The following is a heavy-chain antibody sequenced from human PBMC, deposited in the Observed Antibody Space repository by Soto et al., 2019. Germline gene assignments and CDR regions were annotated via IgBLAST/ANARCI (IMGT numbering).Heavy chain of an antibody. CDR3: ARVGLRSSGYYYPNYWYFDL. J-gene: IGHJ2*01. V-gene: IGHV3-11*06. Sequence: TGGSLRLSCAASGFTFSDYYMSWIRQAPGKGLEWVSYISSSSSYTNYADSVKGRFTISRDNAKNSLYLQMNSLRAEDTAVYYCARVGLRSSGYYYPNYWYFDLWGRGTLVTVSS. D-gene: IGHD3-22*01. CDR1: GFTFSDYY. CDR2: ISSSSSYT.